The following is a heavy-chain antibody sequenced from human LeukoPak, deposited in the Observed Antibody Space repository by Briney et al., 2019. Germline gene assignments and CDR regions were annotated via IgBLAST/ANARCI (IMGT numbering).Heavy chain of an antibody. CDR1: GGSISSSSYY. CDR3: ARFRIAAADY. CDR2: IYYSGST. V-gene: IGHV4-39*01. Sequence: SETLSLTCTVSGGSISSSSYYWGWIRQPPGKGLEWIGSIYYSGSTYYNPSIKSRVNISVDTSKNQFSLKLSSVTAADTAVYYCARFRIAAADYWGQGTLVTVSS. D-gene: IGHD6-13*01. J-gene: IGHJ4*02.